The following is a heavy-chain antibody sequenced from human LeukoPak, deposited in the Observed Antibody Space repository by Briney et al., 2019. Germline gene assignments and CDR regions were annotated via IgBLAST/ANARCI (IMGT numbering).Heavy chain of an antibody. V-gene: IGHV3-66*01. CDR1: GFTVSTNY. CDR2: IYSAGYT. J-gene: IGHJ4*02. CDR3: ARDDYGANEKD. Sequence: PGGSLRLSCAASGFTVSTNYMSWVRQAPGKGLEWVSVIYSAGYTYYADSVKGRFTISRDNSKNTLYLQMNSLRAEDTAVYYCARDDYGANEKDWGQGTLVTVSS. D-gene: IGHD4-17*01.